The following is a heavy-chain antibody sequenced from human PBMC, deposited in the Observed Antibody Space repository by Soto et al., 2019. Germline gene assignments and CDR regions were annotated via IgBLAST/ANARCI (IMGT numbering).Heavy chain of an antibody. CDR3: CTAIGIYGLDN. V-gene: IGHV3-15*01. Sequence: EVQLVESGGGFVQPGGSLRLSCVASRFSFTNAWMSWVRQAPGKGPEWVGRIKSKTDGGTADYAAPVRGRFTISREDSHNTFYRHMDSLKTADSALYHWCTAIGIYGLDNWGEGTTVTVSP. J-gene: IGHJ6*04. CDR1: RFSFTNAW. D-gene: IGHD5-18*01. CDR2: IKSKTDGGTA.